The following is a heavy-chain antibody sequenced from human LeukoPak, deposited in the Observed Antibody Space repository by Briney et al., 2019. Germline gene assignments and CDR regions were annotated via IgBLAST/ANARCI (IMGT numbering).Heavy chain of an antibody. D-gene: IGHD4-17*01. CDR1: GGTFSSYA. CDR2: IIPIFGTA. CDR3: ARGHPTVTTTRFDP. V-gene: IGHV1-69*13. J-gene: IGHJ5*02. Sequence: SVKVSCRASGGTFSSYAISWVRQAPGQGLEWMGGIIPIFGTANYAQKFQGRVTITADESTSTAYMELSSLRSEDTAVYYCARGHPTVTTTRFDPWGQGTLVTVSS.